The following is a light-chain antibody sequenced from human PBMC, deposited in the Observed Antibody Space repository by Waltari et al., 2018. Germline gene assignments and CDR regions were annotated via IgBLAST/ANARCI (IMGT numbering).Light chain of an antibody. CDR2: AAS. CDR1: QSVRSN. J-gene: IGKJ2*01. V-gene: IGKV3-15*01. Sequence: EIVITQSPATLSVSPGERATLSCRANQSVRSNLAWYQQKPGQAPRLLFYAASTRATGVPARFSASGSGTEFTLIISSLQSEDFAIYYCQQYNKWPPYTFGQGTKLEIK. CDR3: QQYNKWPPYT.